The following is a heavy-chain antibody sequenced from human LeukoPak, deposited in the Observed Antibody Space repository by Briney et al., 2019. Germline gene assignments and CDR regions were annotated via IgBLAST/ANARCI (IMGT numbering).Heavy chain of an antibody. CDR1: GFTFSSYA. Sequence: PGWSLRLSCAASGFTFSSYAMSWVRQAPGKGLEWVSAISGSGASTYYAGSVKGRFTISRDNSKNTLYLQMNSLRAEDTAVYYCAKDFGLWLVERLFDYWGQGTLVTVSS. CDR2: ISGSGAST. D-gene: IGHD6-19*01. CDR3: AKDFGLWLVERLFDY. V-gene: IGHV3-23*01. J-gene: IGHJ4*02.